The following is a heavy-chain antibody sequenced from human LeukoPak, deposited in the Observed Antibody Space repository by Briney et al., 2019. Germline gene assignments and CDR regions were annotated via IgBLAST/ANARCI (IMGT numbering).Heavy chain of an antibody. CDR1: GYTFTGYY. V-gene: IGHV1-2*02. Sequence: GASVKVSCKASGYTFTGYYMHWVRQAPGQGLEWMGWINPNSGGTNYAQKFQGRVTITRNTSISTAYMELSSLRSEDTAVYYCARARYDFWSGYSAYYYYMDVWGKGTTVTVSS. CDR3: ARARYDFWSGYSAYYYYMDV. J-gene: IGHJ6*03. D-gene: IGHD3-3*01. CDR2: INPNSGGT.